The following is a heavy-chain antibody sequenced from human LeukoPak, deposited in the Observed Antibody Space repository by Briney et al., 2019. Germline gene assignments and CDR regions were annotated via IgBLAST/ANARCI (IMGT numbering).Heavy chain of an antibody. V-gene: IGHV1-69*04. CDR2: IIPILGIA. CDR1: GGTFSSYA. Sequence: ASVKVSCKASGGTFSSYAISGVRQAPGQGLEWMGRIIPILGIANYAQKFQGRVTITADKSTSTAYMELSSLRSEDTAVYYCARGSVAAAEGWFDPWGQGTLVTVSS. J-gene: IGHJ5*02. D-gene: IGHD6-13*01. CDR3: ARGSVAAAEGWFDP.